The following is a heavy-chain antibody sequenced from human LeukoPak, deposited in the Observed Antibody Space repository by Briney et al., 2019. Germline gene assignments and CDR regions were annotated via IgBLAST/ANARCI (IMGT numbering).Heavy chain of an antibody. V-gene: IGHV1-2*02. D-gene: IGHD6-19*01. CDR1: GYTFTGYY. CDR3: ARGGPWLVPFDY. CDR2: INPNSGGT. J-gene: IGHJ4*02. Sequence: ASVKVSCKAPGYTFTGYYMHWVRQAPGQGLAWMGWINPNSGGTNYAQKFQGRVTMTRDTSISTAYMELSRLRSDDTAVYYCARGGPWLVPFDYWGQGTLVTVSS.